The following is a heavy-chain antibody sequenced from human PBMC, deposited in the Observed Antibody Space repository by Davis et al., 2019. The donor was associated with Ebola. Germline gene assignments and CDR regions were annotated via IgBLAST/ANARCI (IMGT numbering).Heavy chain of an antibody. Sequence: PGGSLRLSCAASGFTFSSYGMHWVRQAPGKGLEWVAVISYDGSNKYYADSVKGRFTISRDNAKNSLYLQMNSLRAEDTAVYNCVRDPSGSGWDNSWGQGTLVTVSS. CDR1: GFTFSSYG. CDR3: VRDPSGSGWDNS. CDR2: ISYDGSNK. D-gene: IGHD6-19*01. J-gene: IGHJ4*02. V-gene: IGHV3-30*03.